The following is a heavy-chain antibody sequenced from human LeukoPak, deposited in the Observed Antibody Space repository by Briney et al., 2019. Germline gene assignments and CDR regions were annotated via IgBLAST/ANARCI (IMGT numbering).Heavy chain of an antibody. CDR3: ARGKEVITMLRGLKPGYYFDY. V-gene: IGHV4-59*01. Sequence: SETLSLTCAVYGGSFSSYYWSWIRQPPGKGLEWIGYIYYSGSTKYKSSLKSRVTISVDTSKNQFSLKLSSVTAADTAVYYCARGKEVITMLRGLKPGYYFDYWGQGTLVTVSS. D-gene: IGHD3-10*01. CDR2: IYYSGST. J-gene: IGHJ4*02. CDR1: GGSFSSYY.